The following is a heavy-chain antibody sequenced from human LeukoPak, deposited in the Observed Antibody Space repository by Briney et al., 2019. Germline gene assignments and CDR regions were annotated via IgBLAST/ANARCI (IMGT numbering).Heavy chain of an antibody. J-gene: IGHJ4*02. CDR3: ARGGLLWFGELSGY. CDR2: ISSNGGST. D-gene: IGHD3-10*01. CDR1: GFTFSSYA. Sequence: PGRSLRLSCAASGFTFSSYAMHWVRQALGKGLEYVSVISSNGGSTYYANSVKGRFTISRDNSKNTLYLQMGSLRAEDMAVYYCARGGLLWFGELSGYWGQGTLVTVSS. V-gene: IGHV3-64*01.